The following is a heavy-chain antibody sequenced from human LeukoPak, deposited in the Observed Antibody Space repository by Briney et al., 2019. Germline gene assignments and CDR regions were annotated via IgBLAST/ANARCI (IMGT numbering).Heavy chain of an antibody. V-gene: IGHV3-23*01. D-gene: IGHD2-2*01. Sequence: GGSLRLSCAASGFTFSSYAMSWVRQAPGKGLEWVSAISGSGGSTYYADSVKGRFTISRDNSKNTLYLQMNSLRAEDTAVYYCTTGSEGSTSLGILNGMDVWGQGTTVTVSS. CDR2: ISGSGGST. CDR3: TTGSEGSTSLGILNGMDV. J-gene: IGHJ6*02. CDR1: GFTFSSYA.